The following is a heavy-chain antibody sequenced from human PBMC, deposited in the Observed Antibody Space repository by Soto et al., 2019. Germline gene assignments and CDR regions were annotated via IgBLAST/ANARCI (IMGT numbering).Heavy chain of an antibody. CDR1: GGTFSSYA. Sequence: SVKVSCKASGGTFSSYAISWVRQAPGQGLEWMGGIIPIFGTANYAQKFQGRVTITADESTSTAYMELSSLRSEDTAVYYCARDVLLWFGELLYRGYFDYWGQGTLVTGSS. D-gene: IGHD3-10*01. J-gene: IGHJ4*02. CDR2: IIPIFGTA. CDR3: ARDVLLWFGELLYRGYFDY. V-gene: IGHV1-69*13.